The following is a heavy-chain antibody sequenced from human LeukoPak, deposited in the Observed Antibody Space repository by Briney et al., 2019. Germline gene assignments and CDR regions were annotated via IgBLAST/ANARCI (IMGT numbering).Heavy chain of an antibody. CDR3: AKDFGVYYDRYNFDY. CDR2: ISYDGSNK. Sequence: GGSLRLSCAASGFTFSSYGMHWVRQAPGKGLEWVAVISYDGSNKYYADSVKGRFTISRDNSKNTLYLQMNSLRAEDTAVYYCAKDFGVYYDRYNFDYWGQGTLVTVSS. V-gene: IGHV3-30*18. J-gene: IGHJ4*02. CDR1: GFTFSSYG. D-gene: IGHD3-22*01.